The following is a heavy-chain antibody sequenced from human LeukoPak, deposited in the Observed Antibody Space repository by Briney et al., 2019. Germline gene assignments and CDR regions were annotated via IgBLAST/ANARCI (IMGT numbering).Heavy chain of an antibody. Sequence: GGSLRLSCAASGFTFSSYAMSWVRQAPGKGLEWVSAISGSGGSTYYADSVKGRFTISRDNSKSTLYLQMNSLRAEDTAVYYCAILIVVVPAAADAFDIWGQGTMVTVSS. CDR1: GFTFSSYA. V-gene: IGHV3-23*01. CDR3: AILIVVVPAAADAFDI. D-gene: IGHD2-2*01. J-gene: IGHJ3*02. CDR2: ISGSGGST.